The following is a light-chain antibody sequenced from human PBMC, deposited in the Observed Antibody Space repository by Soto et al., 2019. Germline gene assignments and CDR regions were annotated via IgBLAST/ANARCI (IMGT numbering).Light chain of an antibody. CDR2: GAS. J-gene: IGKJ1*01. CDR3: HQYGSSPWT. Sequence: EVVLTQSPGTLSLSPGERATLSCRASETVTSDYLAWYQQKPGQAPRLLFYGASRRAAGIPARFSGSGSGTDFTLIISRLEPEDFVVYYCHQYGSSPWTFGQGTKVEIK. CDR1: ETVTSDY. V-gene: IGKV3-20*01.